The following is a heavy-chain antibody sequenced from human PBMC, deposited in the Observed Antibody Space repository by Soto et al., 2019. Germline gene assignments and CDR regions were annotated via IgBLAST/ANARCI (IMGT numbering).Heavy chain of an antibody. V-gene: IGHV3-23*01. D-gene: IGHD6-13*01. J-gene: IGHJ4*02. CDR3: AKIRSIAAAFSDY. Sequence: GGSLRLSCAASGLTFSGSAMSWVRQAPGKGLERVSSISVTGASTYYADSVQGRFTVSRDNSKDTFFLEMNSLRAEDTAVYFCAKIRSIAAAFSDYWGQGTLVTVSS. CDR1: GLTFSGSA. CDR2: ISVTGAST.